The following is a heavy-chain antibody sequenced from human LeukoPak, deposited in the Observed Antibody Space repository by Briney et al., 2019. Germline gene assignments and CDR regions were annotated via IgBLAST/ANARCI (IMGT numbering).Heavy chain of an antibody. V-gene: IGHV3-23*01. CDR2: ISGSGGST. CDR3: AKGWGDYPNSSGPLQH. CDR1: GFTFSSYA. D-gene: IGHD3-22*01. J-gene: IGHJ1*01. Sequence: PGGSLRLSCAASGFTFSSYAMSWVRQAPGKGLEWVSAISGSGGSTYYADSVKGRFTLSRDNSKNTLYLQMDSLRADDTAVYYCAKGWGDYPNSSGPLQHWGQGTLVTVPS.